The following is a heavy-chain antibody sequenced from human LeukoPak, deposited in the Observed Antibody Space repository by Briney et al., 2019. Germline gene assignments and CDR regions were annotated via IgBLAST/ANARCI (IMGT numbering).Heavy chain of an antibody. CDR3: ARDRPDGSGASHFDY. Sequence: SETLSLTCTVSGGSISSYYWSWIRQPPGKGLEWIGYIYYSGSTNYNPSLKSRVTISVDTSKNQFSLKLSSVTAADTAAYYCARDRPDGSGASHFDYWGQGTLVTVSS. CDR1: GGSISSYY. CDR2: IYYSGST. V-gene: IGHV4-59*01. D-gene: IGHD3-10*01. J-gene: IGHJ4*02.